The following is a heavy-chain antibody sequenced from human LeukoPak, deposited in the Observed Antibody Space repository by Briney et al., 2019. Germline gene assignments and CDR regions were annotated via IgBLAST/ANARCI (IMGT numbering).Heavy chain of an antibody. Sequence: PGGSLRLSCAASGFTFSSYGMHWVRQAPGKGLEWVAFIRYDGSNKYYADSVKGRFTISRDNSKNTLYLQMNSLRAEDTAVYYCAKAEEEAAPFDYWGQGTLVTVSS. CDR2: IRYDGSNK. D-gene: IGHD6-13*01. CDR1: GFTFSSYG. J-gene: IGHJ4*02. V-gene: IGHV3-30*02. CDR3: AKAEEEAAPFDY.